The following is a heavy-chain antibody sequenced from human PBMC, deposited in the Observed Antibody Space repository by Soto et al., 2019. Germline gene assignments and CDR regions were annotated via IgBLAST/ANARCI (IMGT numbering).Heavy chain of an antibody. CDR1: GFSLSTSEVG. V-gene: IGHV2-5*02. CDR3: AHHMRGRGGDY. CDR2: IYQDDDK. J-gene: IGHJ4*02. D-gene: IGHD3-16*01. Sequence: QITLEDSGPTLVKPTQTLTLTCTFSGFSLSTSEVGEAWIRKPPGKALEWLALIYQDDDKRYRPSLKSRLTITKDTSKNQVVLTMTNMDPVDTATYYCAHHMRGRGGDYWGQGTLVTVSS.